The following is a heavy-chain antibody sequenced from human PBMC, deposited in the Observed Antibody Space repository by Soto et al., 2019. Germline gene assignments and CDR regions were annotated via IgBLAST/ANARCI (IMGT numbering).Heavy chain of an antibody. J-gene: IGHJ4*02. CDR2: INPRGYSP. V-gene: IGHV1-46*01. Sequence: QVQLVQSGAEVKKPGASVTVSCTESGYTFISNYIHWVRQAPGQRLEWMGIINPRGYSPTYAQQFQGRVTITSDTSTSTVFMELSSLTSEDTAVYYCAREFLGWQNALDYWGQGTLVTVSS. D-gene: IGHD3-3*01. CDR1: GYTFISNY. CDR3: AREFLGWQNALDY.